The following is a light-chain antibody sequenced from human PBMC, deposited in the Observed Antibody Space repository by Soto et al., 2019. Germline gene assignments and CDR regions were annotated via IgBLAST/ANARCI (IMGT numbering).Light chain of an antibody. Sequence: EIVLTQSPATLSLSPGERATLSCRASQSVSSYLAWYQQKPGQAPRLLIYDASNRATGIPARFSGSGSGTDLTLTISSLEPEDFAGYYCQQRSNWPPLTFGGGTKVEIK. V-gene: IGKV3-11*01. CDR3: QQRSNWPPLT. CDR1: QSVSSY. J-gene: IGKJ4*01. CDR2: DAS.